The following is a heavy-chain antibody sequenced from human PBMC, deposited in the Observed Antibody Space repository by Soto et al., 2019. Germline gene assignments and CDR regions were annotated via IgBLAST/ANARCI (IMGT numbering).Heavy chain of an antibody. V-gene: IGHV1-69*13. CDR3: ARDRLAAADYYYYGMDV. J-gene: IGHJ6*02. CDR1: GGTFSSYA. Sequence: SVKVSCQASGGTFSSYAISWVRQAPGQGLEWMGGIIPIFGTANYAQKFQGRVTITADESTSTAYMELSSLRSEDTAVYYCARDRLAAADYYYYGMDVWGQGTTVTVSS. D-gene: IGHD6-13*01. CDR2: IIPIFGTA.